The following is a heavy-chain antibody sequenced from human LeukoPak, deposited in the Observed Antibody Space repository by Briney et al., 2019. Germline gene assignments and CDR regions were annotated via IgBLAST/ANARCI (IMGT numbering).Heavy chain of an antibody. CDR2: ISYDGSNK. D-gene: IGHD3-10*01. Sequence: GGSLRLSCAASGFTFSSYGMHWVRQAPGKGLDWVAVISYDGSNKYYADSVKGRFTISRDSSKNTLYLQMNSLRAEDTAMYYCAKDYRKNNQYGSGSSPFDPWGQGTLVTVSS. CDR1: GFTFSSYG. V-gene: IGHV3-30*18. CDR3: AKDYRKNNQYGSGSSPFDP. J-gene: IGHJ5*02.